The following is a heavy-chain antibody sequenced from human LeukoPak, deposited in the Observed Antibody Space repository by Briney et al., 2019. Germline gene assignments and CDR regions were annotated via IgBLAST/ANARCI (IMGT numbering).Heavy chain of an antibody. Sequence: ASVKVSCMASGYTFTGDYMHWVRQAPGQGLEWMGWINPNGGGTKYAQKFQGRVTMTRDTSISTAYMELSRLRSDDTAVYYCARDSGSSTFDYWGQGTLVTVSS. CDR3: ARDSGSSTFDY. J-gene: IGHJ4*02. CDR1: GYTFTGDY. V-gene: IGHV1-2*02. CDR2: INPNGGGT. D-gene: IGHD1-26*01.